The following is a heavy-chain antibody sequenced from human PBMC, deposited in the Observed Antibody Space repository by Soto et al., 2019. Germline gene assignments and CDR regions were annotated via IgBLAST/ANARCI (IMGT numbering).Heavy chain of an antibody. CDR3: AREKTLAGFYYYYYMDV. Sequence: SETLSLTCAVYGGSFSGYYWSWIRQPPGKGLEWIGEINHSGSTNYNPSLKSRVTISVDTSKNQFSLKLSSVTAADTAVYYCAREKTLAGFYYYYYMDVWGKGTTVTVSS. CDR2: INHSGST. D-gene: IGHD3-3*01. V-gene: IGHV4-34*01. CDR1: GGSFSGYY. J-gene: IGHJ6*03.